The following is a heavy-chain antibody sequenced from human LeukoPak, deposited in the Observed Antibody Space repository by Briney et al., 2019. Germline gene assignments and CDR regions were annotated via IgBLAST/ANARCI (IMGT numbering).Heavy chain of an antibody. CDR1: GGSISSYY. Sequence: SETLSLTCTVSGGSISSYYWSWIRQPPGKGLEWIGYIYYSGRTNYNPSLKSRVAISVDTSKTQFSLKLSSVTAADTAVCYCARSYYDSSGYPDAFDIWGQGTMVTVSS. D-gene: IGHD3-22*01. CDR3: ARSYYDSSGYPDAFDI. J-gene: IGHJ3*02. V-gene: IGHV4-59*01. CDR2: IYYSGRT.